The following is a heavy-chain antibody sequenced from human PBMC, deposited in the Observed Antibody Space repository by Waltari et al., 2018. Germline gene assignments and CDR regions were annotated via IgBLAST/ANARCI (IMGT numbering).Heavy chain of an antibody. J-gene: IGHJ4*01. Sequence: QVQLMQSGAEVKKPGASVKVSCQNSGFTFTSYHMHWVRQAPGQGLEWMGWINCNNGDRGYAQKFRGRVTLTRETSLSTIYMEMNRLTSDDTAVYYCAREDIVATKVFDDWGHGTLVTVSS. CDR3: AREDIVATKVFDD. CDR1: GFTFTSYH. V-gene: IGHV1-2*02. CDR2: INCNNGDR. D-gene: IGHD5-12*01.